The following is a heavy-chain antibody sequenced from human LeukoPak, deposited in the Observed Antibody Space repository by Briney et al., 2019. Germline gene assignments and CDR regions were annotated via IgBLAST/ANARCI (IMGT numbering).Heavy chain of an antibody. D-gene: IGHD3-10*01. Sequence: GGSLRLSCAASGFTFSNYAMSWVRQAPGKGLEWVSAINDSGGSTYYADSVKGRFTISRDNAKNSLYLQMNSLRAEDTAVYYCARGLLWFGELLSMDVWGKGTTVTVSS. CDR2: INDSGGST. J-gene: IGHJ6*04. CDR1: GFTFSNYA. CDR3: ARGLLWFGELLSMDV. V-gene: IGHV3-23*01.